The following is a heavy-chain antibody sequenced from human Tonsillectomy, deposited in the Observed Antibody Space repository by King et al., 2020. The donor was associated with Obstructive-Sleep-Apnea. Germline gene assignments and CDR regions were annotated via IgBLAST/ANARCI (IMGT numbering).Heavy chain of an antibody. CDR1: GFTFSSYS. Sequence: VQLVESGGGVGQPGRSLRLSCAASGFTFSSYSMHWVRQAPGKGLEWVAVISYDGSNKYYADSVKGRFNISRDNSKNTLYLQMNSLRAEDTAVYYCASSLRFLEWFPLGYWGQGTLVTVSS. J-gene: IGHJ4*02. V-gene: IGHV3-30*04. D-gene: IGHD3-3*01. CDR3: ASSLRFLEWFPLGY. CDR2: ISYDGSNK.